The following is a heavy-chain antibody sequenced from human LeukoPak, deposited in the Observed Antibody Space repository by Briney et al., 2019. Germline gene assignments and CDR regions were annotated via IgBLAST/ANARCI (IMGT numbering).Heavy chain of an antibody. Sequence: GGSLRLSCAASGFNFNNYWMTWVRQAPGKGLEWVANINQDGSQKYYVDSVQGRFTFSRDNAENSMFLQMNDLRAEDTGVYYCARAPFIAAAPGYMDVWGKGTTVTVSS. CDR1: GFNFNNYW. CDR2: INQDGSQK. V-gene: IGHV3-7*04. D-gene: IGHD6-6*01. J-gene: IGHJ6*03. CDR3: ARAPFIAAAPGYMDV.